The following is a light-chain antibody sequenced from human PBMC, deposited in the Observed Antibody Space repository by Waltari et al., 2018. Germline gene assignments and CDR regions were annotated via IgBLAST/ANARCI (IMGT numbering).Light chain of an antibody. CDR2: EVS. CDR3: CSYAGSSTPYV. CDR1: SSDVGSYNL. V-gene: IGLV2-23*02. Sequence: QSALTQPASVSGSPGQSITISCTGTSSDVGSYNLVSWYRQHPGKAPKLFIYEVSKRPSGVSNRFSGSKSGNAASLTISGLQAEDEADYYCCSYAGSSTPYVFGTGTKVTFL. J-gene: IGLJ1*01.